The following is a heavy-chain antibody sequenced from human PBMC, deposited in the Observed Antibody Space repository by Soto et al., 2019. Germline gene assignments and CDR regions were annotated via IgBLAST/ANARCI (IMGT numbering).Heavy chain of an antibody. Sequence: SETLSLTCTVSGGSISSYYWSWIRQPPGKGLEWIGYIYYSGSTNYNPSLKSRVTISVDTSKNQFSLKLSSATAADTAVYYCARSSTAARLNWFDPWGQGTLVTVSS. CDR2: IYYSGST. V-gene: IGHV4-59*01. CDR3: ARSSTAARLNWFDP. J-gene: IGHJ5*02. CDR1: GGSISSYY. D-gene: IGHD6-6*01.